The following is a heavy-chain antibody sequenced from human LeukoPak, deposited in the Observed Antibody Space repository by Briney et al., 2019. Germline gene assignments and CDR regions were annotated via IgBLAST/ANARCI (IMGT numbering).Heavy chain of an antibody. CDR1: GYRFTSYW. Sequence: GESLKISCKGSGYRFTSYWIGWVRQMPGKGLEWMGIIYPGDSDTRYSPPFQGQVTISADKSISTAYLQWSSLKASDTAMYYCARQEYCSGGSCYTWFDPWGQGTLVTVSS. V-gene: IGHV5-51*01. J-gene: IGHJ5*02. D-gene: IGHD2-15*01. CDR3: ARQEYCSGGSCYTWFDP. CDR2: IYPGDSDT.